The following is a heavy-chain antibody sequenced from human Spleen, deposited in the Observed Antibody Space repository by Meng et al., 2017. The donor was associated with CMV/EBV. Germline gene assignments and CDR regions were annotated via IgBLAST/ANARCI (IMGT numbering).Heavy chain of an antibody. J-gene: IGHJ4*02. Sequence: SETLSLTCAVYGGSFSGYYWSWIRQPPGKGLEWIGYIYYSGSTNYNPSLKSRVTISVDTSKNQFSLKLSSVTAADTAVYYCARRVGYCSGGSCYLSYYFDYWGQGTLVTVSS. CDR1: GGSFSGYY. CDR3: ARRVGYCSGGSCYLSYYFDY. D-gene: IGHD2-15*01. V-gene: IGHV4-59*01. CDR2: IYYSGST.